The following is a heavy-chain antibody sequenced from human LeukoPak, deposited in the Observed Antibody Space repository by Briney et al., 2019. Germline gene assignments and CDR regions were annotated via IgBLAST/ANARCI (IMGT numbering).Heavy chain of an antibody. CDR3: ARDVRGYSYGPIGTNNWFDP. J-gene: IGHJ5*02. CDR1: GYTFTGYY. CDR2: INPNSGGT. Sequence: ASVKVSCKASGYTFTGYYMHWVRQAPGQGLEWMGWINPNSGGTNYAQKFQGRVTMTRDTSISTAYMELSRLRSDDTAVYYCARDVRGYSYGPIGTNNWFDPWGQGTLVTVSS. D-gene: IGHD5-18*01. V-gene: IGHV1-2*02.